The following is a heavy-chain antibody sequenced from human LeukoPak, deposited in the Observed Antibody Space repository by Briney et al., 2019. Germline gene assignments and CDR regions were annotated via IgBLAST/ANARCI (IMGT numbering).Heavy chain of an antibody. CDR1: GYTFTDYY. D-gene: IGHD2-15*01. CDR2: VNPKSGGT. CDR3: ARDPSRTCSGGTCYVNFFDP. V-gene: IGHV1-2*02. J-gene: IGHJ5*02. Sequence: ASVRVSCTASGYTFTDYYIHWVRQAPGQGRECMGWVNPKSGGTHYAQKFQGRVTMTRDTSISTAYMELGRLTSDDTTVYYCARDPSRTCSGGTCYVNFFDPWGQGTLVTVSS.